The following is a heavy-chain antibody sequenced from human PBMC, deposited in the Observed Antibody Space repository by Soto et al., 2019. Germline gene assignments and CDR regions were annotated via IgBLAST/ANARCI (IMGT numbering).Heavy chain of an antibody. J-gene: IGHJ4*02. V-gene: IGHV4-34*01. CDR1: GGSFSVYY. Sequence: QVQLQQWGAGLLKPSETLSLTCDAYGGSFSVYYWSWIRQSPGKGLEWIGEINHSGDTNYNPSLKRPXXIXVXQSKNHFSLRLSSVTAADTAVYYCARHGYHYGSFDSWGQGTLVTVSS. CDR3: ARHGYHYGSFDS. CDR2: INHSGDT. D-gene: IGHD5-18*01.